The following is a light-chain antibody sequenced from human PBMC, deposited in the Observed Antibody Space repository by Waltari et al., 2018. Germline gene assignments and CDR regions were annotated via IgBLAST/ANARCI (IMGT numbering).Light chain of an antibody. J-gene: IGKJ4*01. CDR2: DAS. V-gene: IGKV3-11*01. CDR3: QQRNHWPPLT. CDR1: QSVSTF. Sequence: EIVLTQSPATLSLSPGERATLSRRSSQSVSTFLAWYQQKPAHAPRLLIYDASTSPTGIPASFSGSGSGTDFTLTISSLEPEDFAVYYCQQRNHWPPLTFGGGTKVEIK.